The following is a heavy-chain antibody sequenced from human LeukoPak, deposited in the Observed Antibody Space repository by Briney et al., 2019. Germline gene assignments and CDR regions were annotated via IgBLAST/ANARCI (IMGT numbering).Heavy chain of an antibody. V-gene: IGHV1-18*01. CDR3: ARDPDVLLWFGESTLDV. Sequence: GASVKVSCKTSGYTFTSYGISWVRQAPGQGLEWMGWISAYNGNTNYAQKLQGRVTMTTDTSTSTAYMELRSLRSDDTAVYYCARDPDVLLWFGESTLDVWGQGTTVTVSS. D-gene: IGHD3-10*01. CDR1: GYTFTSYG. CDR2: ISAYNGNT. J-gene: IGHJ6*02.